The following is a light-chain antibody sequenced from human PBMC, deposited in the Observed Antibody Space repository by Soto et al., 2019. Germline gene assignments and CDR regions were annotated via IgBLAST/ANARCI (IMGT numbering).Light chain of an antibody. Sequence: DIQMTQSLSSLSASVGDTVTITRRASQSISNSLSWYQQKPGKAPKFLIYVASTLQRGVPSRFSGSGSGTDFTLTISSLQPEDVATYYCQQTFSPPYTFGQGTKLEIK. J-gene: IGKJ2*01. V-gene: IGKV1-39*01. CDR3: QQTFSPPYT. CDR1: QSISNS. CDR2: VAS.